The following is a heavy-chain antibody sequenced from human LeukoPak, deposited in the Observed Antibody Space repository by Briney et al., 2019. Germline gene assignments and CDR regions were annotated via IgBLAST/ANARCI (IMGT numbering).Heavy chain of an antibody. V-gene: IGHV3-20*01. CDR1: GFTFDDYG. CDR2: INWNGGST. CDR3: ARRILTGYRNSFGMDV. D-gene: IGHD3-9*01. Sequence: GGSLRLSCAASGFTFDDYGMSWVRQAPGKGLEWVSGINWNGGSTGYADSVKGRFTISRDNAKNSLYLQMNSLGAEDTALYHCARRILTGYRNSFGMDVWGQGTTVTVSS. J-gene: IGHJ6*02.